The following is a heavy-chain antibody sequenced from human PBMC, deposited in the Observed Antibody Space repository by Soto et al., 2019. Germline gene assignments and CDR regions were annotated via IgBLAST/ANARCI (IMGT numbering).Heavy chain of an antibody. D-gene: IGHD3-9*01. CDR3: ARLEGLATISYYFDY. J-gene: IGHJ4*02. CDR1: GGSVSSSNYY. V-gene: IGHV4-39*01. Sequence: QLQLQESGPGLVKPSETLSLTCTVSGGSVSSSNYYWGWIRQSPGKGLEWIGSIYYSGSTDYNPSLESRFTISVDKSKNQFSLKVISVTAADTAVYYCARLEGLATISYYFDYWGQGTLVTVSS. CDR2: IYYSGST.